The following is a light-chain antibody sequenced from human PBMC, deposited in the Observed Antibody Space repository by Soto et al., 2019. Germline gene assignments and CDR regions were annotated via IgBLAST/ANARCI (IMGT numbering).Light chain of an antibody. V-gene: IGKV1-39*01. CDR3: QQSSSTPQT. CDR1: QSISSY. CDR2: VAS. Sequence: DIQMTQSPSSLSASVGDRVTISCRASQSISSYLSWYQQKPGKAPKLLINVASTLQSGVPSRFSGSGSGTDYTLAISSLQPEDFATYYCQQSSSTPQTFGGGTRVEIK. J-gene: IGKJ4*01.